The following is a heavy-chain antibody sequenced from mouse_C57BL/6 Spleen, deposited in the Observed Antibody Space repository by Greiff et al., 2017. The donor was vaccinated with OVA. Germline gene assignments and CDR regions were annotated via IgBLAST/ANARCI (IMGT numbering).Heavy chain of an antibody. D-gene: IGHD1-1*01. Sequence: QVQLQQSGAELVRPGASVTLSCKASGYTFTDYEMHWVKQTPVHGLEWIGAIDPETGGTAYNQKFKGKAILTADKSSSTAYMELRSLTSEDSAVYYCTRGPTTVGFDYWGQGTTLTVSS. CDR3: TRGPTTVGFDY. J-gene: IGHJ2*01. V-gene: IGHV1-15*01. CDR1: GYTFTDYE. CDR2: IDPETGGT.